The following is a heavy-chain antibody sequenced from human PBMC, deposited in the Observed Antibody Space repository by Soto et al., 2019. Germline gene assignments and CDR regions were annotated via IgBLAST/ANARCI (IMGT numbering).Heavy chain of an antibody. CDR3: AKEARSRAVTATRVYGMDV. D-gene: IGHD4-17*01. CDR1: GFTFSDYG. J-gene: IGHJ6*02. CDR2: ISHDGSNK. Sequence: QVNLVESGGGVVQPGRSLRLSCAASGFTFSDYGMHWVRQAPGKGLEWVAAISHDGSNKFYGDSVKGRFTISRDNSKNTLLLQTDSLRDEDTAVYFRAKEARSRAVTATRVYGMDVWGQGTTVAVSS. V-gene: IGHV3-30*18.